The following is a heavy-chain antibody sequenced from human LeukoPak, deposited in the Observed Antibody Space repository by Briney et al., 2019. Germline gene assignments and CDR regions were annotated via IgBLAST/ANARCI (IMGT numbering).Heavy chain of an antibody. CDR2: ISYDGSNK. CDR1: GFTFSSYA. CDR3: ARDWYYYDSSGYSSSFDY. J-gene: IGHJ4*02. D-gene: IGHD3-22*01. Sequence: GGSLRLSCAASGFTFSSYAMHWVRQAPGKGLEWEAVISYDGSNKYYADSVKGRFTISRDNSKNTLYLQMNSLRAEDTAVYYCARDWYYYDSSGYSSSFDYWGQGTLVTVSS. V-gene: IGHV3-30-3*01.